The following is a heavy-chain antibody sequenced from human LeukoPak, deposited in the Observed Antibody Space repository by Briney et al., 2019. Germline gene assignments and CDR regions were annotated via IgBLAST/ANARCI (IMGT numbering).Heavy chain of an antibody. Sequence: GGSLRLSCAASGFTFSDYYMSWIRQAPGKGLEWVSYITSSGSSIYYADSVKGRFTISRDNAKNSLYLQMNSLKAEDTAVYYCAREGIFARSSSLGGGFDIWGVQGTMVTVS. V-gene: IGHV3-11*01. CDR2: ITSSGSSI. CDR1: GFTFSDYY. CDR3: AREGIFARSSSLGGGFDI. J-gene: IGHJ3*02. D-gene: IGHD6-13*01.